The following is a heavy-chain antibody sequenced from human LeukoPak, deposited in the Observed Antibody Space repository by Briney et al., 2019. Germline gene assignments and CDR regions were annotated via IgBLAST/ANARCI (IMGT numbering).Heavy chain of an antibody. CDR1: DYDFTSVG. V-gene: IGHV1-2*02. CDR3: AREEYGFDP. J-gene: IGHJ5*02. Sequence: GASVKVSCMASDYDFTSVGITWVRQAPGQGLEWMGWINPKSGGTNYAQKFQGRVTMTRDTSIHTAYMELSRLRSDDTAVYYCAREEYGFDPWGQGTLVTVSS. CDR2: INPKSGGT. D-gene: IGHD2-2*01.